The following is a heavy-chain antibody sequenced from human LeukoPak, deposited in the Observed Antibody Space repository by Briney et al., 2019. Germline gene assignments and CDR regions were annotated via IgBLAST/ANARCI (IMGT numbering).Heavy chain of an antibody. D-gene: IGHD6-6*01. CDR1: GFTFSSYG. CDR2: ISSSSSAT. J-gene: IGHJ3*02. CDR3: VREYSSSSGRAFDI. V-gene: IGHV3-48*01. Sequence: GGSLRLSCVASGFTFSSYGMSWVRQGPGKGLEWVSYISSSSSATHYADSVKGRFTISRDNAKNSLYLQMNSLRAEDTAVYYCVREYSSSSGRAFDIWGQGTMATVSS.